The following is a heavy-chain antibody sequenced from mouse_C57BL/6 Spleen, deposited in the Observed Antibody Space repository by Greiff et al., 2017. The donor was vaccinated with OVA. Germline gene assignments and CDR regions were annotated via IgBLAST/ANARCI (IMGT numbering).Heavy chain of an antibody. CDR1: GYTFTDYY. D-gene: IGHD2-9*01. CDR3: ARYPTMVNVYFDY. CDR2: INPNNGGT. Sequence: EVQLQQSGPELVKPGASVKISCKASGYTFTDYYMNWVKQSHGKSLEWIGDINPNNGGTSYNQKFKGKATLTVDKSSSTAYMELRSLTSEDSAVYYCARYPTMVNVYFDYWGQGTTLTVSS. V-gene: IGHV1-26*01. J-gene: IGHJ2*01.